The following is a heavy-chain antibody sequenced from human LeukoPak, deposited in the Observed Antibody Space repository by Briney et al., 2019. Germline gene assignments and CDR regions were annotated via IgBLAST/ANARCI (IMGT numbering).Heavy chain of an antibody. D-gene: IGHD3-3*01. CDR3: ARVTIWSGYWDWSDP. Sequence: ASVKVSCKASGYTFTSYGISWVRQAPGQGLEWMGWISAYNGNTNYAQKLQGRVTMTTDTSTSTAYMELRSLRSDDTAVYYCARVTIWSGYWDWSDPWGQGTLVTVSS. CDR1: GYTFTSYG. CDR2: ISAYNGNT. J-gene: IGHJ5*02. V-gene: IGHV1-18*01.